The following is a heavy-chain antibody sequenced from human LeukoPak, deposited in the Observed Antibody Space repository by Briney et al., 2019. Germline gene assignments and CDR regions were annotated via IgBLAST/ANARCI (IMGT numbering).Heavy chain of an antibody. Sequence: PGGSLRLSCAASGLSFSSYAMAWVRQAPGKGLEWVAGTGAFYTDSVKGRFTISRDNSKTTLYLEMNSLRAEDTATYFCARYGFYHYSMDAWGQRTTVTV. CDR1: GLSFSSYA. V-gene: IGHV3-23*01. CDR2: TGA. CDR3: ARYGFYHYSMDA. J-gene: IGHJ6*02. D-gene: IGHD1-1*01.